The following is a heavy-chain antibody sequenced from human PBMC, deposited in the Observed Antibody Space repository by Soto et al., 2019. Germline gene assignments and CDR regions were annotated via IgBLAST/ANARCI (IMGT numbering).Heavy chain of an antibody. CDR1: GFTFSSYA. D-gene: IGHD3-22*01. CDR2: ISTNGGST. J-gene: IGHJ4*02. Sequence: PGGSLRLSCSASGFTFSSYAMHWVRQAPGKGLEYVSSISTNGGSTHYADSVKGRFTISRDNSKNTQYLQMSSLRADDTAVYYCMKGEYYYDSRGYYPFDDWGQGT. V-gene: IGHV3-64D*06. CDR3: MKGEYYYDSRGYYPFDD.